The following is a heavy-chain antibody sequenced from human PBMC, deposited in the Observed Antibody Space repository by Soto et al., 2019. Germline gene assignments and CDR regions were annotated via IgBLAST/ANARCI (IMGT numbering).Heavy chain of an antibody. CDR1: GFTFSSYW. CDR3: ARDIYYGSGSPLVDY. CDR2: IKQDGSEK. V-gene: IGHV3-7*04. J-gene: IGHJ4*02. D-gene: IGHD3-10*01. Sequence: GGSLRLSCAASGFTFSSYWMSWVRQAPGKGLEWVANIKQDGSEKYYVDSVKGRFTISRDNAKNSLYLQMNSLRAEDTAVYYCARDIYYGSGSPLVDYWGQGTLVTVSS.